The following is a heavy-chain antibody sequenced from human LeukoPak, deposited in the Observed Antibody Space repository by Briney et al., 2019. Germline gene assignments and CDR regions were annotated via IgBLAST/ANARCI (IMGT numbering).Heavy chain of an antibody. V-gene: IGHV4-34*01. J-gene: IGHJ6*02. Sequence: PSETLSLTCAVYGGSFSGYYWSWIRQPPGKGLEWIGEISHSGSTNYNPSLKSRVTISVDTSKNQFSLKLSSVTAADTAVYYCARYSSSSLRYYYYGMDVWGQGTTVTVSS. D-gene: IGHD6-6*01. CDR2: ISHSGST. CDR3: ARYSSSSLRYYYYGMDV. CDR1: GGSFSGYY.